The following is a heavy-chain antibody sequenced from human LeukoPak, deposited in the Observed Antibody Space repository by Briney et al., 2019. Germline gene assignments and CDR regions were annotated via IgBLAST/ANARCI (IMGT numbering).Heavy chain of an antibody. J-gene: IGHJ4*02. CDR3: AKGLVLCGGSCYVLDY. CDR2: ISYDGSNK. Sequence: QPGRSLRLSCAASGFTFSSYGMHWVRQAPGKGLEWVAVISYDGSNKYYADSVKGRFTISRDNSKNTLYLQMNSLRAEDTAVYYCAKGLVLCGGSCYVLDYWGQGTLVTVSS. V-gene: IGHV3-30*18. CDR1: GFTFSSYG. D-gene: IGHD2-15*01.